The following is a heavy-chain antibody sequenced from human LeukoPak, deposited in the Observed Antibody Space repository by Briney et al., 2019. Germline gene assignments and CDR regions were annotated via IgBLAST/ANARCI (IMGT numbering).Heavy chain of an antibody. J-gene: IGHJ4*02. CDR3: ARAGLVGALDY. V-gene: IGHV3-21*01. CDR2: ISSSSSYI. Sequence: GGSLRLSCAASGFTFSSYSMNWVRQAPGKGLEWVSSISSSSSYIYYADSVKGRFTISRDNAKSSLYLQMNSLRAEDTAVYYCARAGLVGALDYWGQGTLVTVSS. CDR1: GFTFSSYS. D-gene: IGHD1-26*01.